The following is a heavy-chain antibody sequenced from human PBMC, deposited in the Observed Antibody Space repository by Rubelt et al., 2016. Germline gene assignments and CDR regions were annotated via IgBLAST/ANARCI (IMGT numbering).Heavy chain of an antibody. CDR2: ISSSSSYI. CDR1: GFTFSSYS. D-gene: IGHD2-15*01. J-gene: IGHJ4*02. V-gene: IGHV3-21*01. CDR3: ASPSGYCSGGSCLGSFDY. Sequence: EVQLVESGGGLVKPGGSLRLSCAASGFTFSSYSMNWVRQAPGKGLEWVSSISSSSSYIYYADSVKGRFTISRDNAKNSLYLQMNSLRAEDTAVYYCASPSGYCSGGSCLGSFDYWGQGTLVTVSS.